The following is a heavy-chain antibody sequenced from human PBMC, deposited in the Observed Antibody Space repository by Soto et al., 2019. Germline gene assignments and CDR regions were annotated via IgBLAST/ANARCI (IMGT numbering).Heavy chain of an antibody. J-gene: IGHJ6*03. CDR1: GFIFSNAW. Sequence: GGSLRLSCAASGFIFSNAWINWVRQAPGKGLEWVGRIKSKIDGGTTDYAAPVKGRFTISRDDSKNTLYLQMNSLKTEDTAVYYCSTDTDRYCTTTSCPYYYYMDVWGKGTTVTVSS. CDR3: STDTDRYCTTTSCPYYYYMDV. V-gene: IGHV3-15*07. CDR2: IKSKIDGGTT. D-gene: IGHD2-2*01.